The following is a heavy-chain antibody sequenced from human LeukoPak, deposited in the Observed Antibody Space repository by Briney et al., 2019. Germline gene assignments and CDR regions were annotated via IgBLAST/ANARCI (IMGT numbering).Heavy chain of an antibody. Sequence: PGGSLRLSCAASGFSFNIYGMNWVRQAPGKGLEWVSYISTSGSSIYYADSVKGRFTISRDNAKNSLYLQMNSLRAEDTAVYYCARARPLDYWGQGTLVTVSS. V-gene: IGHV3-48*01. CDR1: GFSFNIYG. CDR3: ARARPLDY. CDR2: ISTSGSSI. D-gene: IGHD1-14*01. J-gene: IGHJ4*02.